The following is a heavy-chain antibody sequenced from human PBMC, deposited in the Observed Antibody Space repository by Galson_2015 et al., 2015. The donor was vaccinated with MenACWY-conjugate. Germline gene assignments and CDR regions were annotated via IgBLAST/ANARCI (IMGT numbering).Heavy chain of an antibody. Sequence: SVKVSCKASGYTFTNYAINWVRQAPGQRLEWMGWISAGNGNTKYSQKFQGRVTITSDTSASTAYMELSSLRSEDTAVYYCAREIVVAPAASWGDYYYGMDVWSQGTTVTVSS. CDR2: ISAGNGNT. D-gene: IGHD2-2*01. V-gene: IGHV1-3*01. J-gene: IGHJ6*02. CDR3: AREIVVAPAASWGDYYYGMDV. CDR1: GYTFTNYA.